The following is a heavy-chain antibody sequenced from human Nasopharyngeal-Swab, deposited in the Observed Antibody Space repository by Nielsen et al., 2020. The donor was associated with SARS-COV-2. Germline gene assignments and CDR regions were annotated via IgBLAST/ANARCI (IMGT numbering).Heavy chain of an antibody. CDR2: IYYSGST. CDR1: GGSISSGGYY. J-gene: IGHJ4*02. Sequence: SEPLSLTCTVSGGSISSGGYYWSWIRQHPGKGLEWIGYIYYSGSTYYNPSLKSRVTISVDTSKNQFSLKLSSVTAADTAVYYCARANRSGIFGVVLNFDYWGQGTLVTVSS. V-gene: IGHV4-31*03. D-gene: IGHD3-3*01. CDR3: ARANRSGIFGVVLNFDY.